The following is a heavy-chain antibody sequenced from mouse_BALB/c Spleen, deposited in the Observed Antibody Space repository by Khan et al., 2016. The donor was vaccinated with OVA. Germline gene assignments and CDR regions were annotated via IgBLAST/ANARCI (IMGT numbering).Heavy chain of an antibody. Sequence: QVQLQQSGAELAKPGASVKMSCKASGYTFTSFWMHWVKQRPGQGLEWFGYINPTSGYPDYNEKFKDRATLSADKSSSTAYMQLSRLTSEDSAVYFCTRDRIDYWGQGTTLTVSS. CDR1: GYTFTSFW. CDR2: INPTSGYP. J-gene: IGHJ2*01. CDR3: TRDRIDY. V-gene: IGHV1-7*01.